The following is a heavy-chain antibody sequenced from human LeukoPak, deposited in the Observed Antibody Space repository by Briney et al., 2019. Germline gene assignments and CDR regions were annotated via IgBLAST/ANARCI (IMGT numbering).Heavy chain of an antibody. V-gene: IGHV3-30-3*01. CDR2: ISYDGSNK. CDR1: GFTFSSYA. J-gene: IGHJ4*02. D-gene: IGHD6-19*01. Sequence: PGRSLRLSCAASGFTFSSYAMHWVRQAPGKGLVWVAVISYDGSNKYYADSVKGRFTISRDNSKNTLYLQMNSLRAEDTAVYYCARDRDSGWYSFDYWGQGTLVTVSS. CDR3: ARDRDSGWYSFDY.